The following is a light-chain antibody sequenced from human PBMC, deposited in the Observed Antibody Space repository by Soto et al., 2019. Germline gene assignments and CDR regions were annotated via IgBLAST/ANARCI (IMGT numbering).Light chain of an antibody. V-gene: IGKV3-20*01. CDR3: QQYNIWPQT. J-gene: IGKJ1*01. Sequence: EIVLTQSPDTLSLSPGERATLSCRASQRITSTFLAWYQQKPGQAPRLLIYGASSRATGIPDRFTGSGSGTDFTLTISSLQSEDFAVYFCQQYNIWPQTFGQGTKVDIK. CDR2: GAS. CDR1: QRITSTF.